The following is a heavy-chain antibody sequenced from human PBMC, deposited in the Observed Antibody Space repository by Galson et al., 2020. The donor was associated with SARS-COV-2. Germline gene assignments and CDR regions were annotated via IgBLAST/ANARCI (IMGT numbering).Heavy chain of an antibody. CDR1: GYTFTDYY. J-gene: IGHJ6*02. CDR3: ARLRYYDVLTGYIVDV. D-gene: IGHD3-9*01. Sequence: ASVTVSCKASGYTFTDYYIHWVRQAPGQGLDWMGWIKPKSGGTNYAQKFEGRVTMTRDTSITTAYMELSRLRADDTAVYYCARLRYYDVLTGYIVDVWGQGTMVTVSS. CDR2: IKPKSGGT. V-gene: IGHV1-2*02.